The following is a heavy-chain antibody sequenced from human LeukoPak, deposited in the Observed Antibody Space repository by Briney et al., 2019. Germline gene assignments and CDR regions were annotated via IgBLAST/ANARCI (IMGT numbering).Heavy chain of an antibody. V-gene: IGHV3-23*01. CDR3: ARDLYADFWSGSVFDY. D-gene: IGHD3-3*01. Sequence: PGASLRLSCAASGFTFSSYAMSWVRQAPGKGLEWVSGISGSGGTTYYAGSVKGRFTVSRDISKNTLYLQMSSLRAGDTAVYYCARDLYADFWSGSVFDYWGRGTLVIVSS. CDR2: ISGSGGTT. J-gene: IGHJ4*02. CDR1: GFTFSSYA.